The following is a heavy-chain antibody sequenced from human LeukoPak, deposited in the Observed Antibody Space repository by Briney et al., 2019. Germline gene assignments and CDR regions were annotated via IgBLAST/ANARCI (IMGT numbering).Heavy chain of an antibody. Sequence: SETLSLTCTVSGGSISSSSYYWGWIRQPQGKGLEWIGSIYYSGSTYYNPSLKSRVTISVDTSKNQFSLKLSSVTAADTAVYYCASKTNWHDAFDIWGQGTMVTVSS. CDR3: ASKTNWHDAFDI. D-gene: IGHD1-1*01. V-gene: IGHV4-39*01. J-gene: IGHJ3*02. CDR1: GGSISSSSYY. CDR2: IYYSGST.